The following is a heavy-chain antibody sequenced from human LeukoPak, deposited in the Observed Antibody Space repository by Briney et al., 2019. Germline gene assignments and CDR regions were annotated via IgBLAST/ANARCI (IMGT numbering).Heavy chain of an antibody. CDR1: GGSVSSGSYH. D-gene: IGHD6-19*01. V-gene: IGHV4-61*01. J-gene: IGHJ4*02. CDR3: ARDPSGSGWPYFDY. Sequence: ETLSLTCTVSGGSVSSGSYHWNWIRQPPGKGLEWIGNIYYSGSTNYNPSLKSRVTMSVDMSKNQFSLKLNSVTAADTAVYYCARDPSGSGWPYFDYWGQGTLVTVSS. CDR2: IYYSGST.